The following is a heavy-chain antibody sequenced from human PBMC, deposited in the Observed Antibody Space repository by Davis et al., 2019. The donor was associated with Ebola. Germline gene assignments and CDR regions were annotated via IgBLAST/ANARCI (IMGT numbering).Heavy chain of an antibody. Sequence: PGGSLRLSCAASGFTFSTYWMSWVRQAPRQGLEWMGWINPNSGGTNYAQKFQGRVNMTRDTFISTAYMELSRLGSDDTAVYYCASIAAAGWEIDYWGQGTLVTVSS. J-gene: IGHJ4*02. CDR2: INPNSGGT. D-gene: IGHD6-13*01. CDR3: ASIAAAGWEIDY. V-gene: IGHV1-2*02. CDR1: GFTFSTYW.